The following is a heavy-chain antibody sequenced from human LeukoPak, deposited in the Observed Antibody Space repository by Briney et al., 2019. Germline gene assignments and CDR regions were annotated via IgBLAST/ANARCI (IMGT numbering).Heavy chain of an antibody. CDR1: GFTFSSYA. CDR2: IGGGTI. Sequence: GGSLRLSCAASGFTFSSYAMSWVRQASGKGLECVSYIGGGTIYYADSVKGRLTISRDNAKNSLYLQMNSLRVEDTAIYYCARMRELRVGGLGDYFFYGMDVWGQGTTVTVSS. CDR3: ARMRELRVGGLGDYFFYGMDV. V-gene: IGHV3-48*03. D-gene: IGHD1-26*01. J-gene: IGHJ6*02.